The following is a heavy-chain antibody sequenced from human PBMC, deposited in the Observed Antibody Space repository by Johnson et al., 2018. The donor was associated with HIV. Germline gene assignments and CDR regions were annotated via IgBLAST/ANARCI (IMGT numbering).Heavy chain of an antibody. CDR2: IKSKTDGGTK. CDR3: ARVSGWIAVVDDAFDI. Sequence: VQLVESGGGLVKPGGSLRLSCVASGFTFSNAWMSWVRQAPGKGLEWVGRIKSKTDGGTKDSAAPVQGRFTISRDDSKTTLYLQMNSLRVEDTAVYYYARVSGWIAVVDDAFDIWGQGTMVTVSS. D-gene: IGHD6-19*01. J-gene: IGHJ3*02. V-gene: IGHV3-15*01. CDR1: GFTFSNAW.